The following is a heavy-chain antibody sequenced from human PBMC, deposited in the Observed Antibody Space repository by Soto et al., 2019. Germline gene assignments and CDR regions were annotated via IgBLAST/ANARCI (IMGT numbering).Heavy chain of an antibody. D-gene: IGHD6-19*01. CDR2: IYYSGST. CDR3: VRVKATLYRSSYFDT. Sequence: PSETLSLTCAVSGCTFSSYGYYWSRIRQPPGKGLEWIVSIYYSGSTYYNPSLKSLATMSVDTYKKLFSLRLSSLTAADTAVYFCVRVKATLYRSSYFDTWAREP. CDR1: GCTFSSYGYY. V-gene: IGHV4-30-4*02. J-gene: IGHJ4*02.